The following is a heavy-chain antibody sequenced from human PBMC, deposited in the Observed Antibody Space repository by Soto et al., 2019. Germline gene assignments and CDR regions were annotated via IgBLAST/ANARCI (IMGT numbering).Heavy chain of an antibody. V-gene: IGHV4-61*08. J-gene: IGHJ5*01. CDR2: IYYSGNT. D-gene: IGHD5-18*01. Sequence: QVQLQESGPGLVKPSETLSLTRTVSGDSVTSGDHYWSWIRQPPGKGLEGIGYIYYSGNTNYRPSLKSRFAISLDTSHNQFSLTLSSVTAADTAVYFCARIPVDTYMTYCFDPGGQGTLVTVSS. CDR1: GDSVTSGDHY. CDR3: ARIPVDTYMTYCFDP.